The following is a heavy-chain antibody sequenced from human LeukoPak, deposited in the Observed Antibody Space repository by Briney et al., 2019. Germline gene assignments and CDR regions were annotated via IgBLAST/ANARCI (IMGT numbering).Heavy chain of an antibody. Sequence: SETLSLTCTVSGGSISSSSYYWGWIRQPPGKGLEWIGSIYYSGSTYYNPSLKSRVTISVDTSKNQFSLKLSSVTAADTAVYYCARDHQDILTGYLDYWGQGTLVTVSS. CDR2: IYYSGST. CDR1: GGSISSSSYY. J-gene: IGHJ4*02. D-gene: IGHD3-9*01. V-gene: IGHV4-39*07. CDR3: ARDHQDILTGYLDY.